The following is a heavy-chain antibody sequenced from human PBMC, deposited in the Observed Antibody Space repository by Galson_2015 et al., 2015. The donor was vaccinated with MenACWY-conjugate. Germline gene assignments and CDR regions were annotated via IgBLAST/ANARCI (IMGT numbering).Heavy chain of an antibody. CDR3: VRDQDRNYNFYGMDV. CDR2: MYYTGST. Sequence: ETLSLTCSVSGGSIRSHYWSWIRPPPGKGLEWIGYMYYTGSTNYNPSLESRVSMSIDTSENQFSLKLTSVTAADTAVYYCVRDQDRNYNFYGMDVWGQGTTVTVSS. CDR1: GGSIRSHY. V-gene: IGHV4-59*11. J-gene: IGHJ6*02.